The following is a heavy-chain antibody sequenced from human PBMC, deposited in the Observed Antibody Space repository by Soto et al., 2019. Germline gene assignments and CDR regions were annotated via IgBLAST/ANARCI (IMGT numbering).Heavy chain of an antibody. CDR2: ISHDGSNK. CDR1: GFTFSSYA. J-gene: IGHJ4*02. CDR3: AKDNGYSSGWGIFDY. D-gene: IGHD6-19*01. Sequence: QVQLVESGGGWVQPGRSLGLSCAASGFTFSSYAIPWFGKAPGKGLGWVAVISHDGSNKYYADSVKGRFTISRDNSKNTLFLQMNSLRAEDTAVYYCAKDNGYSSGWGIFDYWGQGTLVTVSS. V-gene: IGHV3-30*18.